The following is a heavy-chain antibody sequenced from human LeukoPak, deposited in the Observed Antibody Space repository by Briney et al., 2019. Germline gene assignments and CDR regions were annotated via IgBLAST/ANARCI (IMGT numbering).Heavy chain of an antibody. D-gene: IGHD3-10*01. J-gene: IGHJ4*02. V-gene: IGHV3-48*03. CDR1: GFTFSSYE. CDR2: ISSSGSSI. CDR3: ARDGRKRMTIILEPKRPYYWDF. Sequence: GGSLRLSCAASGFTFSSYEMNWVRQAPGRGLEWVSYISSSGSSIYYADSVKGRFTISRDNSKNTLYLQMNSLRAEDTAVYYCARDGRKRMTIILEPKRPYYWDFWGQGTLVTVSS.